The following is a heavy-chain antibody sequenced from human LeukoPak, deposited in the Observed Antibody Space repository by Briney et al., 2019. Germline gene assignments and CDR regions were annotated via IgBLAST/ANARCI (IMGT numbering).Heavy chain of an antibody. J-gene: IGHJ5*02. D-gene: IGHD5-12*01. Sequence: PSETLSLTCTVSGDSKSTYSWNWIRQPPGKGLEWIGRISSAGVTKYNLSLKSRITFSLDTSRNQSSLKLTSVTAADTAVYYCARRVVEALAPSVTNWFDPWGQGTLVLVSS. CDR3: ARRVVEALAPSVTNWFDP. CDR2: ISSAGVT. V-gene: IGHV4-59*08. CDR1: GDSKSTYS.